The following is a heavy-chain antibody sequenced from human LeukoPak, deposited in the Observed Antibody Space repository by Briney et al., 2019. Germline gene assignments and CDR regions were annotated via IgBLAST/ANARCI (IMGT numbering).Heavy chain of an antibody. CDR2: IYYTGNA. D-gene: IGHD1-14*01. CDR1: GGSISPYY. CDR3: ARQTNGAFDV. J-gene: IGHJ3*01. Sequence: SETLSLTCTVSGGSISPYYWRWIRQPPGKGLEWIGYIYYTGNANYSPSLKSRVTIPVDTSKTKFSLKLSSVTAADTAVYFCARQTNGAFDVWGQGTMVTVSS. V-gene: IGHV4-59*08.